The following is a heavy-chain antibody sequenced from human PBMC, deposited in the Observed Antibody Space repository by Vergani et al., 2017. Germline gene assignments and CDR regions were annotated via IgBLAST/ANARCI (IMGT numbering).Heavy chain of an antibody. Sequence: QVQLQQWGGGLLKPSETLSLTCVVNGGPFTSYHWTWIRQSPGEALECFGDIDHTGRPDYNPSLKSRLTMSVDKSRNQFSLTLNSVTATDTAIYFCARVKTETNGHLYYYYYMNVWEQGTAVTVS. J-gene: IGHJ6*03. CDR1: GGPFTSYH. D-gene: IGHD2-8*01. CDR3: ARVKTETNGHLYYYYYMNV. V-gene: IGHV4-34*01. CDR2: IDHTGRP.